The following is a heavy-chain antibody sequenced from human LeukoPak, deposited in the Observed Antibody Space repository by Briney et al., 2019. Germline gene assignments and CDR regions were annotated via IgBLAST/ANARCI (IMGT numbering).Heavy chain of an antibody. D-gene: IGHD5-24*01. CDR1: GYTFTSYD. J-gene: IGHJ4*02. CDR2: MNPNSSAT. Sequence: GSSVKVSCKASGYTFTSYDFNWLRPPTAQGPEWMGGMNPNSSATGYSQKFQGRVKITADESTSTAYMQLSSLRSEDATVYYCGREEMATETFDYWGQGTLVTVSS. V-gene: IGHV1-8*01. CDR3: GREEMATETFDY.